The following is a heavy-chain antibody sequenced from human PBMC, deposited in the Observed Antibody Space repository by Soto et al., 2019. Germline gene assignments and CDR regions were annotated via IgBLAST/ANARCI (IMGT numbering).Heavy chain of an antibody. J-gene: IGHJ4*02. CDR2: ISGSGGKT. V-gene: IGHV3-23*01. CDR1: GFTFSSYV. Sequence: EVQLLESGGTLVQPGGSRRLSCAASGFTFSSYVMNWVRQAPGKGLEWVSAISGSGGKTYYADSVKGRFTISRDKPKNTLSLQMDSLRDEDTAVYYCAQDLPFCGGDCYGNFDYWGQGTLVTVSS. CDR3: AQDLPFCGGDCYGNFDY. D-gene: IGHD2-21*01.